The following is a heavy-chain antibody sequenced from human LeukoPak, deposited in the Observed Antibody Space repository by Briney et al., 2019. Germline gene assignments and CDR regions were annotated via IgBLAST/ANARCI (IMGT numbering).Heavy chain of an antibody. D-gene: IGHD3-22*01. CDR1: GGSFSGYY. Sequence: PSETLSLTCAVYGGSFSGYYWSWIRQPAGKGLEWIGRIYTSGSTNYNPSLKSRVTMSVDTSKNQYSLKLSSVTAADTAVYYCARENYDSSGYYPFDYWGQGTLVTVSS. V-gene: IGHV4-4*07. CDR3: ARENYDSSGYYPFDY. CDR2: IYTSGST. J-gene: IGHJ4*02.